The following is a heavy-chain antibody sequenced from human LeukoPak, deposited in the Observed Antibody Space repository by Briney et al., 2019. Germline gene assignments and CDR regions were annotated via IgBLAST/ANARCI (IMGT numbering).Heavy chain of an antibody. CDR2: IWYDGSNK. CDR3: ARDGYCSSTSRYGRNL. J-gene: IGHJ5*02. Sequence: GSLRLSCSASGFTFITFGMDCFRQAPGKGLEWVAGIWYDGSNKYYADSVKGRFTISRDNSKNTLYLQMNSLRAEDTAVYYCARDGYCSSTSRYGRNLWGQGTLVTVSS. D-gene: IGHD2-2*01. CDR1: GFTFITFG. V-gene: IGHV3-33*08.